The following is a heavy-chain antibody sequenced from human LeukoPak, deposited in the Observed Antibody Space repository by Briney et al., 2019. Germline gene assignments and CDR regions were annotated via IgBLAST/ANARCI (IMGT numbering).Heavy chain of an antibody. Sequence: ASVKVSCKASGYTFTSYGISWVRQAPGQGLEWVGWISAYNGNTNYAQKLQGRVTMTTDTSTSTAYMELRSLRSDDTAVYYCARGYCSGGSCYVAYFDYWGQGTLVTVSS. CDR1: GYTFTSYG. CDR3: ARGYCSGGSCYVAYFDY. D-gene: IGHD2-15*01. J-gene: IGHJ4*02. CDR2: ISAYNGNT. V-gene: IGHV1-18*04.